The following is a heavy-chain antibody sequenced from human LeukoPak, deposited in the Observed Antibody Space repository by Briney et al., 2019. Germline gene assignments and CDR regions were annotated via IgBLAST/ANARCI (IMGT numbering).Heavy chain of an antibody. V-gene: IGHV3-21*01. D-gene: IGHD3-22*01. CDR3: ARGVGERPSLYDTNFDY. CDR1: GFTFSSYS. J-gene: IGHJ4*02. CDR2: ISSSSSYI. Sequence: PGGSLRLSCAASGFTFSSYSMNWVRQAPGKGLEWVSSISSSSSYIYYADSVKGRFTISRDNAKNSLYLQMNSLRAEDTAVYYCARGVGERPSLYDTNFDYWGQGTLVTVSS.